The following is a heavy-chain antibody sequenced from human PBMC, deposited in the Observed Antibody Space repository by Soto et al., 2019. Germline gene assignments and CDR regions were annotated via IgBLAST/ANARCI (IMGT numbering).Heavy chain of an antibody. CDR1: GFTCSSYA. J-gene: IGHJ4*02. Sequence: HPGGSLRLSCAASGFTCSSYAMSWVRQAPGKWLEWVSAISVSGGSTYYADSVKGRFTISRDNSNNTLYLQMNSMRAEDTAVYYCAKDDLAVAGRCLDDWGQGTLVTVSS. CDR2: ISVSGGST. CDR3: AKDDLAVAGRCLDD. V-gene: IGHV3-23*01. D-gene: IGHD6-19*01.